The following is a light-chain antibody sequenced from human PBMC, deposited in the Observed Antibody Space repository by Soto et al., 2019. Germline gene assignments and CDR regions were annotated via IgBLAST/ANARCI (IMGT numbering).Light chain of an antibody. CDR1: QSVSSSY. V-gene: IGKV3-20*01. J-gene: IGKJ1*01. Sequence: EIVLTQSPGTLSLSPGERATLSCRASQSVSSSYLAWYQQKPGQAPRLLIYGASSRATGIPDRFSGSGSGTDFTLTISRLEPEDFAVYYCQQYGSYGEFGKGTKADI. CDR3: QQYGSYGE. CDR2: GAS.